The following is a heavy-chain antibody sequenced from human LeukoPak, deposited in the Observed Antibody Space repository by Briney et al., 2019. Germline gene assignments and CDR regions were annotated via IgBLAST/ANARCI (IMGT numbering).Heavy chain of an antibody. V-gene: IGHV3-48*01. J-gene: IGHJ4*02. D-gene: IGHD2-15*01. CDR1: GFTFSTYS. CDR2: ISSSSSNI. CDR3: GRGSAGVAATRESQYDY. Sequence: PGGSLRLSCAASGFTFSTYSMNWVRQAPGKGLEWVSYISSSSSNIYYADSVKGRFTISRDNVKNSLYLQMKSLRAEDTAVYYCGRGSAGVAATRESQYDYWGQGTLVSVSS.